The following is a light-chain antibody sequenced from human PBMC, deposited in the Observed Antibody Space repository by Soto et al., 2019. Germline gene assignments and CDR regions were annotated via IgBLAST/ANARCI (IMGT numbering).Light chain of an antibody. CDR1: QDIRFY. CDR3: QHYNSLPIT. J-gene: IGKJ5*01. CDR2: DAS. V-gene: IGKV1-33*01. Sequence: DIQITQSPSSXSXSLGGRVTITXQASQDIRFYLNWYQHKTGQAPKLLVYDASQLETGVPSKFSGSGSGTDFTFTINNLQAEDIGTYYCQHYNSLPITFGQGTRLEI.